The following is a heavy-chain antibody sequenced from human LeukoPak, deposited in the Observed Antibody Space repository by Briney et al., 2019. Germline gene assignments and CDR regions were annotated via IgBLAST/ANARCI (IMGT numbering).Heavy chain of an antibody. CDR1: GFTFSSYS. D-gene: IGHD3-22*01. CDR3: AKDNFVGHYYDSSGYYNAFDI. CDR2: IKQDGSEK. Sequence: PGGSLRLSCAASGFTFSSYSMNWVRQAPGKGLEWVANIKQDGSEKYYVDSVKGRFTISRDNAKNSLYLQMNSLRAEDTALYYCAKDNFVGHYYDSSGYYNAFDIWGQGTMVTVSS. J-gene: IGHJ3*02. V-gene: IGHV3-7*03.